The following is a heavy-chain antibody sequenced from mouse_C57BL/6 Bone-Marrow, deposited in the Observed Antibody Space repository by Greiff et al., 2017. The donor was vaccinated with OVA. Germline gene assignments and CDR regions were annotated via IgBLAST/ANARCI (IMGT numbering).Heavy chain of an antibody. CDR3: AREAQSPWFAY. J-gene: IGHJ3*01. Sequence: VQLQQPGAELVRPGTSVKLSCKASGYTFTSYWMPWVKQRPGQGLEWIGVIDPSDSYTNYNQKFKGKATLTVDTSSSTAYMQLSSLTSEDSAVYYCAREAQSPWFAYWGQGTLVTVSA. CDR1: GYTFTSYW. V-gene: IGHV1-59*01. CDR2: IDPSDSYT. D-gene: IGHD3-2*02.